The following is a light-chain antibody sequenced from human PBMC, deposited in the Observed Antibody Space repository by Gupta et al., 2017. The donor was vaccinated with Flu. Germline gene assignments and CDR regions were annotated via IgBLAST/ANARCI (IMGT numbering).Light chain of an antibody. V-gene: IGLV1-40*01. CDR3: QSYDSSLSASV. CDR1: SSNIGAGYD. CDR2: RNN. J-gene: IGLJ1*01. Sequence: QSVLTQPPSVSGAPGQRVTISCTGSSSNIGAGYDVHWYQQRPGTAPKLLIFRNNNRPSGVPDRFSGSKSDTSASLAITGLHAEDEADYYCQSYDSSLSASVFGAGTKVTVL.